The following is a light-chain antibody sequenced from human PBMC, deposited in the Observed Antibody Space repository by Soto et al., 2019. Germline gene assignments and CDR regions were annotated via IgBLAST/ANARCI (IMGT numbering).Light chain of an antibody. CDR3: ATWDDSLNGFYV. J-gene: IGLJ1*01. CDR2: RNN. Sequence: HSVLTQPPSASGTPGQGVTISCSGSTSNIGSNYVYCYQQLPGTAPKLLIYRNNQRPSGVPDRFSGSKSGTSASLAISGLRSDDAADYFCATWDDSLNGFYVFGTGTRSPS. V-gene: IGLV1-47*01. CDR1: TSNIGSNY.